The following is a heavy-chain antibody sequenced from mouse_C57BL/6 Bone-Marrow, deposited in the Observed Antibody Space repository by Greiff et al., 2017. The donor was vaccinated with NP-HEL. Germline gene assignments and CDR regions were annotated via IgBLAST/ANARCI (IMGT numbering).Heavy chain of an antibody. V-gene: IGHV1-7*01. CDR2: INPSSGYT. J-gene: IGHJ3*01. Sequence: QVHVKQSGAELAKPGASVKLSCKASGYTFTSYWMHWVKQRPGQGLEWIGYINPSSGYTKYNQKFKDKATLTADKSSSTAYMQLSSLTYEDSAVYYCASKIYDGYWRFAYWGQGTLVTVSA. CDR1: GYTFTSYW. D-gene: IGHD2-3*01. CDR3: ASKIYDGYWRFAY.